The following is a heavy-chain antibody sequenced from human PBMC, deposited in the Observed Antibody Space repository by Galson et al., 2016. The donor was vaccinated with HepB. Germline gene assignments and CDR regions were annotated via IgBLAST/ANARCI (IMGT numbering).Heavy chain of an antibody. D-gene: IGHD2-2*02. J-gene: IGHJ6*02. CDR3: ARDEGFYNGMDV. CDR2: IENAGST. V-gene: IGHV4-61*01. CDR1: SDPVTSGTYY. Sequence: LSLTCTVSSDPVTSGTYYWSWVRQSPGKGLEWIGYIENAGSTNYNPSLKSRVTISIDRSKNQFFLELTSVTAADTAVYYCARDEGFYNGMDVWGQGTTVTVSS.